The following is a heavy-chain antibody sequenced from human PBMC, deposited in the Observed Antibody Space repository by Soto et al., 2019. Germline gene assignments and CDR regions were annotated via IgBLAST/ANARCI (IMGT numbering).Heavy chain of an antibody. J-gene: IGHJ6*02. CDR3: ARAMGDWGTYYYYYGMDV. CDR2: VYYSGAT. Sequence: LSLTCTVSGDSMTNNYWGWIRQPPGKGLEWIGYVYYSGATNYNPSLKSRVSMSPDPSRNQFSLKLTSVTAADTAVYYCARAMGDWGTYYYYYGMDVWGQGTMVTVSS. V-gene: IGHV4-59*01. D-gene: IGHD3-16*01. CDR1: GDSMTNNY.